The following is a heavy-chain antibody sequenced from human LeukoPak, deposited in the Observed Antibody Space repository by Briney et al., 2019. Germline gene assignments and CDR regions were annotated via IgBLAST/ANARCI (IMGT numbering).Heavy chain of an antibody. Sequence: ASVKVSCKASGYTFTGYYMHWVRQAPGQGLEWMGWVNTHTGATNYAQKFQGAVTMTRDASISTAYMELSRPRSDDTAMYYCARSGRGHVYGFFDYWGQGTLATVSS. V-gene: IGHV1-2*02. CDR2: VNTHTGAT. J-gene: IGHJ4*02. CDR3: ARSGRGHVYGFFDY. D-gene: IGHD3-10*01. CDR1: GYTFTGYY.